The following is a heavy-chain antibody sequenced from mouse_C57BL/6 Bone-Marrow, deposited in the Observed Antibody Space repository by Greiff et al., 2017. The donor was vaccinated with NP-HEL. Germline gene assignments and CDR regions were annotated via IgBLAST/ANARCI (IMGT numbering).Heavy chain of an antibody. J-gene: IGHJ1*03. CDR2: IDPSDSYT. Sequence: VQLQQSGAELVRPGTSVKLSCKASGYTFTSYWMHWVKQRPGQGLEWIGVIDPSDSYTNYNQKFKGKATLTVDTSSSTAYMQLSSLTSEDSAVYYCARSRIVRLYWYFDVWGTGTTVTVSS. CDR1: GYTFTSYW. V-gene: IGHV1-59*01. CDR3: ARSRIVRLYWYFDV. D-gene: IGHD2-12*01.